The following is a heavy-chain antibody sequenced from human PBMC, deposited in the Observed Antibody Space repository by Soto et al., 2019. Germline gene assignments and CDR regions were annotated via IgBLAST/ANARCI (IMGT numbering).Heavy chain of an antibody. D-gene: IGHD2-2*01. CDR3: AREDRDRETGLVPAAIDGMDV. V-gene: IGHV1-69*08. Sequence: QVQLVQSGAEVKKPGSSVKVSCKASGGTFSRYSITWVRQAPGHGLEWIGRIIPIFGIASYAQKFQGRVTITADASTSTAYMELRSLRSDDTAVYYCAREDRDRETGLVPAAIDGMDVWGQGTTVTVSS. CDR2: IIPIFGIA. CDR1: GGTFSRYS. J-gene: IGHJ6*02.